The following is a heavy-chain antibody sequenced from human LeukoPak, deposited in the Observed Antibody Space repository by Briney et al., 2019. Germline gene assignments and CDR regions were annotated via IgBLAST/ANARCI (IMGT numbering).Heavy chain of an antibody. CDR3: AKASGYSYGKYFFDS. CDR2: ITSSGDAT. Sequence: GGSLRLSCAASGFTFSSYAMNWVRQAPGKGLEWASSITSSGDATYYADSVKGRFTISRDNSKNTVYLQMNSLRAEDTAVYYCAKASGYSYGKYFFDSWGQGALVTVSS. J-gene: IGHJ4*02. D-gene: IGHD5-18*01. CDR1: GFTFSSYA. V-gene: IGHV3-23*01.